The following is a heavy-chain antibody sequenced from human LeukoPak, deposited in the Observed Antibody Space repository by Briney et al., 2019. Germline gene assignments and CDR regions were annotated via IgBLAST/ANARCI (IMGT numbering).Heavy chain of an antibody. CDR1: GFTFSSYN. V-gene: IGHV3-48*04. CDR2: ISSSSSTI. J-gene: IGHJ4*02. D-gene: IGHD6-19*01. CDR3: ARGVDDIAVAGHFDY. Sequence: GGSLRLSCAASGFTFSSYNMNWVRQAPGKGLEWVSYISSSSSTIYYADSVKGRFTISRDNAKNSLYLQMNSLRAEDTAVYYCARGVDDIAVAGHFDYWGQGTLVTVSS.